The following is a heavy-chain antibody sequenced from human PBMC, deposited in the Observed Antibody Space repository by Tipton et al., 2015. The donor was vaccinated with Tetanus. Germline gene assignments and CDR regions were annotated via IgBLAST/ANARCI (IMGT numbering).Heavy chain of an antibody. Sequence: QLVQSGAEVKKPGESLKISCKGSGYSFASFWVGWVRQMPGKGLEWMGIIYPDDSDTRYNPSFRGQVTVSGDRGSNTVYLQWSSLQASDTAMYFCARHPRGNAGNPLYYFDHWGQGTLVIVSS. CDR1: GYSFASFW. CDR3: ARHPRGNAGNPLYYFDH. D-gene: IGHD4-23*01. J-gene: IGHJ4*02. CDR2: IYPDDSDT. V-gene: IGHV5-51*01.